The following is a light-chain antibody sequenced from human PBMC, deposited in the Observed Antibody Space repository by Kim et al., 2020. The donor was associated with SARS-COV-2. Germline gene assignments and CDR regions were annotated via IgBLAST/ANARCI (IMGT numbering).Light chain of an antibody. Sequence: SYELTQPPSVSVSPGQTASITCSGDKLGDKYTYWYQQKPGQSPVLVIYQDTKRPSGIPERFSGSNSGNTATLTISGTQAMDEADYYCQEWGSSTAIFGGGTQLNVL. CDR1: KLGDKY. CDR3: QEWGSSTAI. J-gene: IGLJ2*01. CDR2: QDT. V-gene: IGLV3-1*01.